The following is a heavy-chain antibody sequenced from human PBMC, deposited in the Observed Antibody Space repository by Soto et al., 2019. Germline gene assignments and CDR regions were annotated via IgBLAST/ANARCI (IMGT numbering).Heavy chain of an antibody. V-gene: IGHV4-30-2*01. D-gene: IGHD2-2*01. CDR2: IYHSGST. J-gene: IGHJ6*02. CDR1: GGSISSCGYS. Sequence: PSETLSLTCAVSGGSISSCGYSWSWIRQPPGKGLEWIGYIYHSGSTYYNPSLKSRVTISVDRSKNQFSLKLSSVTAADTAVYYCARVAPARSNYYYYGMDVWGQGTTVTVSS. CDR3: ARVAPARSNYYYYGMDV.